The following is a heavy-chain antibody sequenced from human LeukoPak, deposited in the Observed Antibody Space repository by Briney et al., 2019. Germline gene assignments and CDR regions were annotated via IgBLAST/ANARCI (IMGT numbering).Heavy chain of an antibody. CDR3: ARSSSWVRYYYGMDV. CDR1: GFTFSSYA. Sequence: SGGSLRLSCAASGFTFSSYAMHWVRQAPGKGLEWVAVISYDGSNKYYADSVKGRFTISRDNSKNTLYLQMNSLRAEDTAVYYCARSSSWVRYYYGMDVWGQGTTVTVSS. D-gene: IGHD6-13*01. V-gene: IGHV3-30-3*01. CDR2: ISYDGSNK. J-gene: IGHJ6*02.